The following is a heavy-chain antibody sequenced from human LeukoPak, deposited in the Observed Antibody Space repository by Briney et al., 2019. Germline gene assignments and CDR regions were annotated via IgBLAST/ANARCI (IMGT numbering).Heavy chain of an antibody. D-gene: IGHD5-18*01. CDR1: GGSFSGYY. V-gene: IGHV4-34*01. CDR3: ARKWQLWNNWFDP. Sequence: PSETLSLTCAVYGGSFSGYYWSWIRQPPGKGLEWIGEINHSGSTNYNPSLKSRVTISVDTSKNQFPLKLSSVTAADTAVYYCARKWQLWNNWFDPWGQGTLVTVSS. CDR2: INHSGST. J-gene: IGHJ5*02.